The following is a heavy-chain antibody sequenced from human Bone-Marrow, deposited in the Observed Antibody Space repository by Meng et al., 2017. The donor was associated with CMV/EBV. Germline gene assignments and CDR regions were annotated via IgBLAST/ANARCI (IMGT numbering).Heavy chain of an antibody. D-gene: IGHD2-15*01. V-gene: IGHV3-73*01. CDR3: TRNRYCSGGSCYGWFDP. CDR2: IRSEANSYAT. Sequence: FSGAAMRGVRQASGKGLEWVGRIRSEANSYATAYAASVKGRFTISRDDSKNTAYLQMNSLKTEDTAVYYCTRNRYCSGGSCYGWFDPWGQGTLVTVSS. CDR1: FSGAA. J-gene: IGHJ5*02.